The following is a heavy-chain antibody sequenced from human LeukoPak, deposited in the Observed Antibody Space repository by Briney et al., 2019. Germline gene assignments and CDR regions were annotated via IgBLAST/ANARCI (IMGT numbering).Heavy chain of an antibody. CDR1: GGTFSSYA. J-gene: IGHJ4*02. D-gene: IGHD6-13*01. Sequence: SVKVSCKASGGTFSSYAISWVRQPPAQGLEWMGGIIPIFGTANYAQKFQGRVTITTDESTSTAYMELSSLRPEATAVYCCARVGSSWLYYFDYWGQGTLGT. CDR2: IIPIFGTA. CDR3: ARVGSSWLYYFDY. V-gene: IGHV1-69*05.